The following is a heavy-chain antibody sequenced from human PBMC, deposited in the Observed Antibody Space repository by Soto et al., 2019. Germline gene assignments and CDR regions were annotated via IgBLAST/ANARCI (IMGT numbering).Heavy chain of an antibody. Sequence: QVQLQESGPGLVKPSETLSLTCTVSGGSISSYYWSWIRQPPGKGLEWIGYIYYSGSTNYNPSLKSRVTISVDTSKTQFSLKLSSVTAADTAVYYCAALGYCSGGSCYGLDYWGQGTLVTVSS. J-gene: IGHJ4*02. V-gene: IGHV4-59*08. CDR1: GGSISSYY. CDR2: IYYSGST. CDR3: AALGYCSGGSCYGLDY. D-gene: IGHD2-15*01.